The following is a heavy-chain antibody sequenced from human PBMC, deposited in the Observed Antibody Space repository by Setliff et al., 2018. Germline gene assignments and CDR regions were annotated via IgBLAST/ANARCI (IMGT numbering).Heavy chain of an antibody. J-gene: IGHJ6*02. V-gene: IGHV4-34*01. D-gene: IGHD2-15*01. CDR2: INHSGST. Sequence: SETLSLTCAVYGGSFSGYYWSWIRQPPGKGLEWIGEINHSGSTNYNPSLKSRVTISVDTSKNQFSLRLSSVTAADTAVYYCARKKTVYWYYGMDVWGQGTTVTVSS. CDR3: ARKKTVYWYYGMDV. CDR1: GGSFSGYY.